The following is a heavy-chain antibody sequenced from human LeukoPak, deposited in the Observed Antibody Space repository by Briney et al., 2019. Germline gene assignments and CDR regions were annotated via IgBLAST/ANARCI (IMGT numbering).Heavy chain of an antibody. CDR3: ARDTDPFDNSSGWLLSQMDY. V-gene: IGHV1-46*01. CDR2: INPSDGST. J-gene: IGHJ4*02. CDR1: GYTFTSYY. D-gene: IGHD6-19*01. Sequence: GASVKVSCKASGYTFTSYYMHWVRQAPGQGLEWMGIINPSDGSTSYAQKFQGRVTMTRDMSTSTVYMELSSLRSEDTAVYYCARDTDPFDNSSGWLLSQMDYWGQGTLVTVSS.